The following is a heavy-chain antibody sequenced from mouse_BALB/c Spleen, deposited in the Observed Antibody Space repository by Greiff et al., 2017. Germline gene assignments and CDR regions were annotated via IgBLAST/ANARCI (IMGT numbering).Heavy chain of an antibody. J-gene: IGHJ3*01. V-gene: IGHV1-80*01. Sequence: QVHVKQSGAELVRPGSSVKISCKASGYAFSSYWMNWVKQRPGQGLEWIGQIYPGDGDTNYNGKFKGKATLTADKSSSTAYMQLSSLTSEDSAVYFCARSYDGYSAWFAYWGQGTLVTVSA. CDR3: ARSYDGYSAWFAY. D-gene: IGHD2-3*01. CDR2: IYPGDGDT. CDR1: GYAFSSYW.